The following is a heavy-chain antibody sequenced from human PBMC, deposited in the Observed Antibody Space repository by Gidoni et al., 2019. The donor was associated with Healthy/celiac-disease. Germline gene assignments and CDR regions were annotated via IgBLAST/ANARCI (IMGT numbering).Heavy chain of an antibody. V-gene: IGHV4-34*01. CDR2: INHSGST. Sequence: QVQLQQWGAGLLKPSETLSLTCAVYGGSFSGYYWSWIRQPPGKGLEWIGEINHSGSTNYNPSLKSRVTISVDTSKNQFSLKRSSVTAADTAVYYCARGLRAVVLNFDYWGQGTLVTVSS. D-gene: IGHD2-8*02. CDR1: GGSFSGYY. J-gene: IGHJ4*02. CDR3: ARGLRAVVLNFDY.